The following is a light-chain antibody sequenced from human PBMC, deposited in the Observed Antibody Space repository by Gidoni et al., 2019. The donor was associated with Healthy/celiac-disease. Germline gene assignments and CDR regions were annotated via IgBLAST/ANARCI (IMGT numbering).Light chain of an antibody. V-gene: IGLV2-14*03. CDR1: SSDVGGYNY. CDR3: SSYTSSSKVV. Sequence: QSALTQPSSVSGSPGQSITIPCTGTSSDVGGYNYVPWYQQHPGKAPKLMIYDVSNRPSGVSNRFSGSKSGNTASLTISGLQAEDEADYYCSSYTSSSKVVFGGGTKLTVL. J-gene: IGLJ2*01. CDR2: DVS.